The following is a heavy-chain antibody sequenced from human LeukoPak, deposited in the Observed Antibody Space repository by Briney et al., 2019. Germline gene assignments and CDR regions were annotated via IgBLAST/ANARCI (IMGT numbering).Heavy chain of an antibody. D-gene: IGHD2-2*01. Sequence: GGSLRLSCVASGFSISPFWMAWFRQAPGKGLEWVANVRGDGSRLYYVDSVKGRFTISRDNAENSLYLQMSNLRAEDTSVYYCARDQNYRSSDRYYHTYDIWGQGTMVTVSS. CDR2: VRGDGSRL. J-gene: IGHJ3*02. V-gene: IGHV3-7*01. CDR3: ARDQNYRSSDRYYHTYDI. CDR1: GFSISPFW.